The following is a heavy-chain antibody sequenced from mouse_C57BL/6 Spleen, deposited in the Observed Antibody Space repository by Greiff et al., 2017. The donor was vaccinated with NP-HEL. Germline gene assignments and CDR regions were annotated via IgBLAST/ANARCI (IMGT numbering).Heavy chain of an antibody. CDR3: AIGIGGGSSYGNDY. CDR2: IHPSDSDT. CDR1: GYTFTSYW. J-gene: IGHJ2*01. D-gene: IGHD1-1*01. V-gene: IGHV1-74*01. Sequence: QVQLKQPGAELVKPGASVKVSCKASGYTFTSYWMHWVKQRPGQGLEWIGRIHPSDSDTNYNQKFKGKATLTVDKSSSTAYMKLSSLTSEDSAVYYCAIGIGGGSSYGNDYWGQGTTLTVSS.